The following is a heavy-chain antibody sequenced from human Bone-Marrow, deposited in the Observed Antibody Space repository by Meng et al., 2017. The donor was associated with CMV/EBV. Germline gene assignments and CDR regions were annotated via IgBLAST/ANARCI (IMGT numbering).Heavy chain of an antibody. V-gene: IGHV3-21*01. CDR2: IRRDGSYI. Sequence: GESLKISCTASGFTFSDYDMNWVRQAPGKGLEWVSSIRRDGSYINYEDSLVGRFTVSRDNARNSLYLQMNSLRAEDTAVYYCARLLWFGELSPGGGDYWGQGTLVTVSS. CDR3: ARLLWFGELSPGGGDY. J-gene: IGHJ4*02. D-gene: IGHD3-10*01. CDR1: GFTFSDYD.